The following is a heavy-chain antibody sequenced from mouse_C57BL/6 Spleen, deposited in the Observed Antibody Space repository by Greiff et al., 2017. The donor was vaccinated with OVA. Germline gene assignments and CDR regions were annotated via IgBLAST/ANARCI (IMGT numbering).Heavy chain of an antibody. CDR3: TALYYYGSSLDY. D-gene: IGHD1-1*01. CDR1: GFTFSNYW. CDR2: IRLKSDNYAT. J-gene: IGHJ2*01. V-gene: IGHV6-3*01. Sequence: EVKLVESGGGLVQPGGSMKLSCVASGFTFSNYWMNWVRQSPEKGLEWVAQIRLKSDNYATHYAESVKGRFTISRDDSKSSVYLQMNNLRAEDTGIYYCTALYYYGSSLDYWGQGTTLTVSS.